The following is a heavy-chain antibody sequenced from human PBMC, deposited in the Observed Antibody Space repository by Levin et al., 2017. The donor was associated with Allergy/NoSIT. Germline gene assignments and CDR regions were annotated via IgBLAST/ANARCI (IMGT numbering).Heavy chain of an antibody. V-gene: IGHV1-69*04. CDR1: GGTFSSDT. D-gene: IGHD1-26*01. CDR3: ATESGSYADRVCYFDS. J-gene: IGHJ4*02. Sequence: SVKVSCKASGGTFSSDTISWVRQAPGQGLEWMGRIIPILGIPNYAQQFQGRVTITADKSTSTDFLVLNSLTPADTAAYYCATESGSYADRVCYFDSWGQGTLVTVSS. CDR2: IIPILGIP.